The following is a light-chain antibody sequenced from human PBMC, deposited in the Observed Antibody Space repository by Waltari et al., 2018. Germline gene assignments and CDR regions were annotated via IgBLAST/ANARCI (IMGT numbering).Light chain of an antibody. CDR2: NNS. CDR3: VAWDDSLNGV. Sequence: SVLTQPPSASGTPGQRVTISCSGTSSNIGRNSVNWYQQVPGTAPKLLIYNNSQRPSGVPDRFSCSKSGTSASLDISGLQSEDEADYYCVAWDDSLNGVFGGGTKLTVL. V-gene: IGLV1-44*01. J-gene: IGLJ3*02. CDR1: SSNIGRNS.